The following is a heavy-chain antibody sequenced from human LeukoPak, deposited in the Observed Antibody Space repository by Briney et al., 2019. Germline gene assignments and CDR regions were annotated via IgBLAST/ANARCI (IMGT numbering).Heavy chain of an antibody. CDR3: ARGQDFWSGYPGINWFDP. Sequence: ASVKVSCKASGYTFTGYYMHWVRQAPGQGLEWMGWINPNSGGTNYAQKFQGRVTMTRDTSISTAYMELSRLRSDDTAVYYCARGQDFWSGYPGINWFDPWGQGTLVTVSS. V-gene: IGHV1-2*02. J-gene: IGHJ5*02. CDR2: INPNSGGT. CDR1: GYTFTGYY. D-gene: IGHD3-3*01.